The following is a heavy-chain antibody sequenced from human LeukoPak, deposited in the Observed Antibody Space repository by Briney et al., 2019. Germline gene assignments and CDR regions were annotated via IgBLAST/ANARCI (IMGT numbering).Heavy chain of an antibody. D-gene: IGHD5-24*01. CDR3: ARVRRWGSTIDY. Sequence: SETLSLTCTVSGGSISSYYWSWIRQPPGKGLEWIGYIYYSGSTNYNPSLKSRVTISVDTSKNQFSLKLSSVTAADTAVYYCARVRRWGSTIDYWGQGTLVTVSS. J-gene: IGHJ4*02. V-gene: IGHV4-59*01. CDR1: GGSISSYY. CDR2: IYYSGST.